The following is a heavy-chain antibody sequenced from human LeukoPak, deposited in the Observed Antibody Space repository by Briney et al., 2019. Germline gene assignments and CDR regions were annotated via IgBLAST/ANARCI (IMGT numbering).Heavy chain of an antibody. D-gene: IGHD3-9*01. J-gene: IGHJ5*02. CDR3: ASTQRYYDILTGYPSGGWFDP. CDR2: ISSSGSTI. CDR1: GFTFSSYE. Sequence: GVLRLSCAASGFTFSSYEMNWVRQAPGKGLEWVSYISSSGSTIYYADSVKGRFTISRDNAKNSLYLQMNSLRAEDTAVYYCASTQRYYDILTGYPSGGWFDPWGQGTLVTVSS. V-gene: IGHV3-48*03.